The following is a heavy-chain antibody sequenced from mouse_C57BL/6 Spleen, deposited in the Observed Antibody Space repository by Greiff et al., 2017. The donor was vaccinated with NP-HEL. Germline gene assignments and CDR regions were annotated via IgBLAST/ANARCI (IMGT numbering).Heavy chain of an antibody. V-gene: IGHV1-62-2*01. CDR3: ARHEDLITTVVAPGFAY. D-gene: IGHD1-1*01. CDR1: GYTFTEYT. CDR2: FYPGSGSI. Sequence: VKVVESGAELVKPGASVKLSCKASGYTFTEYTIHWVKQRSGQGLEWIGWFYPGSGSIKYNEKFKDKATLTADKSSSTVYMELSRLTSEDSAVYFCARHEDLITTVVAPGFAYWGQGTLVTVSA. J-gene: IGHJ3*01.